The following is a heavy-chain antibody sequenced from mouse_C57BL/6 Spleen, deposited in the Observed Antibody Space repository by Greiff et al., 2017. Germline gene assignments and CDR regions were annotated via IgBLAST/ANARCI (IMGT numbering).Heavy chain of an antibody. J-gene: IGHJ2*01. CDR3: ARDGNYDGYHY. D-gene: IGHD2-3*01. CDR2: ISDGGSYT. V-gene: IGHV5-4*01. Sequence: DVKLVESGGGLVKPGGSLKLSCAASGFTFSSYAMSWVRQTPEKRLEWVATISDGGSYTYYPDNVKGRFTISRDNAKNNLYLQMSHLKSEDTAMYYCARDGNYDGYHYWGQGTTLTVSS. CDR1: GFTFSSYA.